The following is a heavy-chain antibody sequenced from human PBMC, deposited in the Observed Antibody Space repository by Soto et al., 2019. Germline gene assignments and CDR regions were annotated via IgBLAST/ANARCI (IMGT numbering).Heavy chain of an antibody. V-gene: IGHV4-30-4*01. D-gene: IGHD5-18*01. CDR1: GGSISSGDYY. CDR2: IYYSGST. Sequence: SETLSLTCTVSGGSISSGDYYWSWIRHPPGKGLEWIGYIYYSGSTYYNPSLKSRVTISVDTSKNQFSLKLSSVTAADTAVYYCARVTADTAMIGYWGQGTLVTVSS. CDR3: ARVTADTAMIGY. J-gene: IGHJ4*02.